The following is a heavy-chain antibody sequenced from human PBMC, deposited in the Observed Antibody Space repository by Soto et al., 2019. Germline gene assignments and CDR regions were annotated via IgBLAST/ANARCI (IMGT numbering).Heavy chain of an antibody. D-gene: IGHD3-9*01. CDR2: IIPILGIA. CDR1: GGTFSSYT. Sequence: QVQLVQSGAEVKKPGSSVKVSCKASGGTFSSYTISWVRQAPGQGLEWMGRIIPILGIANYAQKFQGRVTIPADKSTSTAYMELSSLRSEDTAVYYCARDNYDILTGYYTPIDYWGQGTLVTVSS. J-gene: IGHJ4*02. CDR3: ARDNYDILTGYYTPIDY. V-gene: IGHV1-69*08.